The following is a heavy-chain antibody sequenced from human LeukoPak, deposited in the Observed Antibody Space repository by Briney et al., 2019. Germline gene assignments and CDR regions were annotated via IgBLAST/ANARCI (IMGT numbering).Heavy chain of an antibody. J-gene: IGHJ6*02. D-gene: IGHD6-13*01. CDR1: GFTFSSYG. CDR3: ARSIAAAYYYYYGMDV. CDR2: IWYDGSNK. Sequence: PGGSLRLSCAASGFTFSSYGMHWVRQAPGKGLEWVAVIWYDGSNKYYADSVKGRFTISRDNSKNTLYLQMNSLRAEDTAVYYCARSIAAAYYYYYGMDVWGQGTTVTVSS. V-gene: IGHV3-33*08.